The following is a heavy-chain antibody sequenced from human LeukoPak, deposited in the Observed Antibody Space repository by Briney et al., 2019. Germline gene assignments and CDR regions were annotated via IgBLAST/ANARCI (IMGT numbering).Heavy chain of an antibody. Sequence: GGSLRLSCAASGFTFSSNYMSWVRQAPGKGLEWASVLYSGGSAYYADSVKGRFTISRDNSKNTVYLQMNSLRAEDTAVYYCARGTGMVPDYWGQGTLVTVSS. CDR3: ARGTGMVPDY. CDR2: LYSGGSA. J-gene: IGHJ4*02. D-gene: IGHD5-18*01. CDR1: GFTFSSNY. V-gene: IGHV3-53*01.